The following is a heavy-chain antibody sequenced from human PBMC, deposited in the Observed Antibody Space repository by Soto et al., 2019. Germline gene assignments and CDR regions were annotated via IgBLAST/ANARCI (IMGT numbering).Heavy chain of an antibody. J-gene: IGHJ5*01. Sequence: EVQLVESGGGLVQPGGSLRLSCTASGFTFSDYWMSWVRQAPGKGLEWVAIIKQDEGDEYYVDSVKGRFTISRDNAENSLYLQMNSLRAEDTAVYYCARGTNVDSAYRWFDSWGQGTLVTVSS. CDR3: ARGTNVDSAYRWFDS. V-gene: IGHV3-7*01. D-gene: IGHD3-16*01. CDR2: IKQDEGDE. CDR1: GFTFSDYW.